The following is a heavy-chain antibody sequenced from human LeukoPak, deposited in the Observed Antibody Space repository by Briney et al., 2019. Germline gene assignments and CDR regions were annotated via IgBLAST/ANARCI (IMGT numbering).Heavy chain of an antibody. CDR2: IYYSGST. Sequence: PSETLSLTCTVSGGSISSYYWSWIRQPPGKGLEWIGYIYYSGSTNYNPSLKSRVTISVDTSKNQFSLKLSSVTAADTAVYYCARVSSRIAAAGLGYFDYWGQGTLVTVSS. V-gene: IGHV4-59*01. CDR1: GGSISSYY. CDR3: ARVSSRIAAAGLGYFDY. J-gene: IGHJ4*02. D-gene: IGHD6-13*01.